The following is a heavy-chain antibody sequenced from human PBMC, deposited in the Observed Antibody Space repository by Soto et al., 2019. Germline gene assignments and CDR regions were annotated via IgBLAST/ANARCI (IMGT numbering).Heavy chain of an antibody. V-gene: IGHV4-34*01. CDR1: GGSFSGYY. J-gene: IGHJ5*02. CDR3: ARVLRYFDWLSGGGWFDP. Sequence: SETLSLTCAVYGGSFSGYYWSWIRQPPGKGLEWIGEINHSGSTNYNPSLKSRVTISVDTSKNQFSLKLSSVTAADTAVYYCARVLRYFDWLSGGGWFDPWGQGTLVTVSS. CDR2: INHSGST. D-gene: IGHD3-9*01.